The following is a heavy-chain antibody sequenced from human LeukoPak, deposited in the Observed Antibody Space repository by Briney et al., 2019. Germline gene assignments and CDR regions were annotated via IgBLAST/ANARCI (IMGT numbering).Heavy chain of an antibody. Sequence: GGSLRLSCAASGFTFSNYYMHWVRQAPEKGLVWVSRISDGSTTSYADSVKGRFTISRDNAKNTLYLQMNSLRAEDTAVYYCARGNDYGDYLDSWGQGARVTVSS. D-gene: IGHD4-17*01. CDR1: GFTFSNYY. J-gene: IGHJ4*02. V-gene: IGHV3-74*01. CDR3: ARGNDYGDYLDS. CDR2: ISDGSTT.